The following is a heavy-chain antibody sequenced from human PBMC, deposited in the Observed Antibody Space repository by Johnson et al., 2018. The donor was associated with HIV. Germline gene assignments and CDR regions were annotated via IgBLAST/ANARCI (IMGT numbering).Heavy chain of an antibody. V-gene: IGHV3-7*01. J-gene: IGHJ3*02. Sequence: MQLVESGGGLVQPGGSLRLSCAASGFTFSSYWMSWVRQVPGKGLEWVANIKQDGSEKYYVDSVKGRFTISRDNAKNSLYLQMNSLRAEDTAVYYCARDPQQWLDVGAFDIWGQGTMVTVSS. CDR1: GFTFSSYW. CDR2: IKQDGSEK. D-gene: IGHD6-19*01. CDR3: ARDPQQWLDVGAFDI.